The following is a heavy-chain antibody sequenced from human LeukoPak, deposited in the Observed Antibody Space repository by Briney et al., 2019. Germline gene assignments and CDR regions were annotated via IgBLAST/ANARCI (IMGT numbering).Heavy chain of an antibody. V-gene: IGHV3-48*02. CDR3: ARAMRSGYDY. D-gene: IGHD5-12*01. CDR2: ISSSDNTI. Sequence: GGSLRLSCAASGFTFSNYGMNWVRQSPVKGLEWLSYISSSDNTIYYADSVKGRFTIPRDNAKNSLYLQMNSLRDEDTAVYYCARAMRSGYDYWGQGTLVTVSS. J-gene: IGHJ4*02. CDR1: GFTFSNYG.